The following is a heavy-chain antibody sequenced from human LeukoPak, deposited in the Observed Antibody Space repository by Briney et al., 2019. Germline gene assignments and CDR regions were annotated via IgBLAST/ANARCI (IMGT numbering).Heavy chain of an antibody. CDR3: AELGITMIGGV. D-gene: IGHD3-10*02. CDR2: ISSGGATM. Sequence: GGSLRLSCAASGFIFRSYEMSWVRQAPGKGLEWISYISSGGATMYYADSVKGRFTISRDNAKNSLALQMNSLRAEDTAVYYCAELGITMIGGVWGKGTTVTISS. CDR1: GFIFRSYE. J-gene: IGHJ6*04. V-gene: IGHV3-48*03.